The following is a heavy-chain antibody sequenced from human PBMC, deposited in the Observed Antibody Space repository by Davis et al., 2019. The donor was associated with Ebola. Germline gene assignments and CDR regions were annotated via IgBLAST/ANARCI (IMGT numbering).Heavy chain of an antibody. V-gene: IGHV1-58*02. CDR1: GFTFTSSA. Sequence: AASVKVSCKASGFTFTSSAMQWVRQARGQRLEWIGWIVVGSGNTNYAQKFQERVTITRDMSTSTAYMELSSLRSEDTAVYYCAREEIVVVVAATYYYYGMDVWGQGTTVTVSS. D-gene: IGHD2-15*01. CDR2: IVVGSGNT. J-gene: IGHJ6*02. CDR3: AREEIVVVVAATYYYYGMDV.